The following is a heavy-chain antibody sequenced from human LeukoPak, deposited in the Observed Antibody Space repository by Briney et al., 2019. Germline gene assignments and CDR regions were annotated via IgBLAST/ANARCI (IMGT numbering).Heavy chain of an antibody. CDR2: IYYSGST. D-gene: IGHD6-19*01. CDR3: ARLGIAVAGRGDFDY. J-gene: IGHJ4*02. Sequence: SETLSLTCTVSGASISTSAYYWGWIRQPPGKGLDWIGNIYYSGSTYYNPSLKSRVTISVDSSKNQFSLRLSSVTAADTAVYYCARLGIAVAGRGDFDYWGQGTLVTVSS. CDR1: GASISTSAYY. V-gene: IGHV4-39*01.